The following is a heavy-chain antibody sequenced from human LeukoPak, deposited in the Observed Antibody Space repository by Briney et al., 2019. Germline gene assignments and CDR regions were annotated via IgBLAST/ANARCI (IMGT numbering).Heavy chain of an antibody. CDR2: ISSSSSYI. V-gene: IGHV3-21*01. Sequence: GGSLRLSCAASGFTFSSYSMNWVRQAPGKGLEWVSSISSSSSYIYYADSVKGRFTISRDNAKNSLYLQMNSLRAEDTAVYYCARDTGIAVAGDFDYWGQGTLVTVSS. D-gene: IGHD6-19*01. CDR1: GFTFSSYS. J-gene: IGHJ4*02. CDR3: ARDTGIAVAGDFDY.